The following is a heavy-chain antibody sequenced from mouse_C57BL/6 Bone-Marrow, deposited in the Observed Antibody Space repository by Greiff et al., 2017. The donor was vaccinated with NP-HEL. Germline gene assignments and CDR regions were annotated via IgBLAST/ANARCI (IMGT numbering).Heavy chain of an antibody. V-gene: IGHV1-81*01. J-gene: IGHJ3*01. Sequence: QVQLQQSGAELARPGASVKLSCKASGYTFTSYGISWVKRRTGQGLEWIGEIYPRSGNTYYNEKFKGKATLTADKSSSTAYMELRSLTSEDSAVYFCARSLRFAYWGQGTLVTVSA. CDR2: IYPRSGNT. CDR1: GYTFTSYG. CDR3: ARSLRFAY.